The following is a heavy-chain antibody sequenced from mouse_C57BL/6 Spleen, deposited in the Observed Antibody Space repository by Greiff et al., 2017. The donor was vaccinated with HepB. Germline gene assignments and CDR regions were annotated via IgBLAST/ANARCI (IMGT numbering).Heavy chain of an antibody. Sequence: QVQLQQPGAELVKPGASVKMSCKASGYTFTSYWITWVKQRPGQGLEWIGDIYPGSGSTNYNEKFKSKATLTVDTSSSTAYMQLSSLTSEDSAVYYCARGPVVATPYWYFDVWGTGTTVTVSS. J-gene: IGHJ1*03. CDR3: ARGPVVATPYWYFDV. CDR2: IYPGSGST. D-gene: IGHD1-1*01. V-gene: IGHV1-55*01. CDR1: GYTFTSYW.